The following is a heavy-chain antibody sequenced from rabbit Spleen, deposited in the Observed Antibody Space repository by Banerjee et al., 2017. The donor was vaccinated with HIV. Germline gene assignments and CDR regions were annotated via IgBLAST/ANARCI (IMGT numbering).Heavy chain of an antibody. Sequence: QSLEEYGGDLVKPGASLTLTCTASGFSFSSGYWMCWVRQAPGKGLEWIGCIYTGSSGTTWYACWAKVRFTITSNTNQNTVTLQMTSLTAAATATCFCVRVTMYSCSFLSALWGPGTLVTVS. V-gene: IGHV1S40*01. J-gene: IGHJ4*01. CDR2: IYTGSSGTT. CDR3: VRVTMYSCSFLSAL. CDR1: GFSFSSGYW. D-gene: IGHD4-1*01.